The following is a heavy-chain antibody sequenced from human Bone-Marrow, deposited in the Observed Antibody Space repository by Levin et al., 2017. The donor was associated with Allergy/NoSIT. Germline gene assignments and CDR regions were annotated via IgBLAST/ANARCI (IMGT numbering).Heavy chain of an antibody. D-gene: IGHD2-2*01. CDR2: INVDGTST. CDR1: GFTFADYW. J-gene: IGHJ4*02. V-gene: IGHV3-74*03. CDR3: VASSPTIDY. Sequence: ASVKVSCAASGFTFADYWMHWVRQVPGKGPVWVSRINVDGTSTTYADSVKGRFTISRDNAKNTLFLQMSSLRVEDTAAYYCVASSPTIDYWGQGTLVAVSS.